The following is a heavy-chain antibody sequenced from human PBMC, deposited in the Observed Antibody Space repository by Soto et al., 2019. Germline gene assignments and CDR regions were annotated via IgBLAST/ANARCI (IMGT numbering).Heavy chain of an antibody. J-gene: IGHJ4*02. CDR3: ARLLRGYSGTGDY. V-gene: IGHV1-69*05. CDR1: GGTFSSSA. CDR2: IIPIFGTA. Sequence: QVQLVQSGAEVKKPGSSVKVSCKASGGTFSSSAISWVRQAPGQGLEWMGGIIPIFGTANYAQKFQGRVTSTXDXPTSTAYMELSSLRSEDTAVYYCARLLRGYSGTGDYWGQGTLVTVSS. D-gene: IGHD5-12*01.